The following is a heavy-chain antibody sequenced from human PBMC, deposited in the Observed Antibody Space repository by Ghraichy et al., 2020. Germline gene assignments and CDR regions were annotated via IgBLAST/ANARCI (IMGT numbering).Heavy chain of an antibody. D-gene: IGHD2-2*01. CDR2: IYHSGST. V-gene: IGHV4-38-2*02. CDR1: GYSISSGYY. J-gene: IGHJ6*02. Sequence: ETLSLTCTVSGYSISSGYYWGWIRQPPGKGLEWIGSIYHSGSTYYNPSLKSRVTISVDTSKNQFSLKLSSVTAADTAVYYCARDAVPATGVYYYYGMDVWGQGTTVTVSS. CDR3: ARDAVPATGVYYYYGMDV.